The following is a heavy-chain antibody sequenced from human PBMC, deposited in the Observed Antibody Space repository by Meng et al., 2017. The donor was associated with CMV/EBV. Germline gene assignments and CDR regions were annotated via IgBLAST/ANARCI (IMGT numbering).Heavy chain of an antibody. CDR3: ARGTKYHLRRWFDY. CDR2: IKQDGSEK. D-gene: IGHD2-2*01. V-gene: IGHV3-7*01. Sequence: GGSLRLSCAASGFTFSSCWMRWVRQAPGKGLEWVANIKQDGSEKYYVDSVKGRFTISRDNAKNSLYLQMTSLRAEDTAVYYCARGTKYHLRRWFDYWGQGTLVTVSS. J-gene: IGHJ4*02. CDR1: GFTFSSCW.